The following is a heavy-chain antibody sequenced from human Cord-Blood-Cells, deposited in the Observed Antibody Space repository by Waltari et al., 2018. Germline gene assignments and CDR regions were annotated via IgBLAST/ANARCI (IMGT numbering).Heavy chain of an antibody. CDR1: GYTFTSYY. J-gene: IGHJ6*02. Sequence: QVQLVQSGAEVKKPGASVKLSCKASGYTFTSYYMHWVRQAPGQGLEWMGIINPSGGSTSYAQKFQGRVTMTRDTSTSTVYMELSSLRSEDTAVYYCARERGYSYGYPRNHYGMDVWGQGTTVTVSS. CDR3: ARERGYSYGYPRNHYGMDV. D-gene: IGHD5-18*01. V-gene: IGHV1-46*01. CDR2: INPSGGST.